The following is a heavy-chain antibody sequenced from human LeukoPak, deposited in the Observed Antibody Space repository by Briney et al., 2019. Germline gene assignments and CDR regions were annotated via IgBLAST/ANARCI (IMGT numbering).Heavy chain of an antibody. Sequence: GGSLRLSCAASGFTFSNYRMNWVRQAPGKGLEWVSSISSSSIYIYYADSLKGRFTISRDNAKNSLYLQMKSLRAEDTGVYYCARGRDGYNLVDAFDIWGQGIMGTVSS. D-gene: IGHD5-24*01. CDR3: ARGRDGYNLVDAFDI. V-gene: IGHV3-21*01. CDR1: GFTFSNYR. CDR2: ISSSSIYI. J-gene: IGHJ3*02.